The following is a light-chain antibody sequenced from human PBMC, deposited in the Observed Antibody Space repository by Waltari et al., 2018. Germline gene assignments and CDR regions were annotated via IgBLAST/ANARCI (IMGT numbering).Light chain of an antibody. CDR3: QQYKSYKT. J-gene: IGKJ1*01. CDR1: QRISNIY. Sequence: EIVLTQSPGTLSLSPGESATLSCRANQRISNIYLAWYQQKSGQAPGLLIYGASYRATGIPDRFSGSGSGTDFTLTIDRVEPEDVAVYYCQQYKSYKTFGQGTRVEIK. V-gene: IGKV3-20*01. CDR2: GAS.